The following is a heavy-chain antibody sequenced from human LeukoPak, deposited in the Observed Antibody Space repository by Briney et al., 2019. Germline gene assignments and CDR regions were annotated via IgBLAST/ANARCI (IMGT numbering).Heavy chain of an antibody. J-gene: IGHJ2*01. CDR1: GFTFNNFD. CDR2: IDDDFTT. Sequence: GGTLRLSCAASGFTFNNFDMSWARQAPGKGLEWVSLIDDDFTTKYADSVKGRFTISRDNSKSTLYLQMISLRAEDTALYYCAGVTGTYYNWYFDLWGRGTLVTVSS. CDR3: AGVTGTYYNWYFDL. V-gene: IGHV3-66*01. D-gene: IGHD3-10*01.